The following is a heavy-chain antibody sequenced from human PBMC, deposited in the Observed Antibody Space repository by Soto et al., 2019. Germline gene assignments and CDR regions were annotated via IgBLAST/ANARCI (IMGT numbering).Heavy chain of an antibody. J-gene: IGHJ6*02. CDR1: GFTFSSYE. CDR3: ARRSFYYYGSVVSYGMYV. V-gene: IGHV3-48*03. CDR2: ISSSGSTI. D-gene: IGHD3-10*01. Sequence: QPGGSLRLSCAASGFTFSSYEMNWVRQAPGEGLEWVSYISSSGSTIYYADSVKGRFTISRDNAKNSLYLQMNSLRAEDTAVYYCARRSFYYYGSVVSYGMYVWGQGTTVTVS.